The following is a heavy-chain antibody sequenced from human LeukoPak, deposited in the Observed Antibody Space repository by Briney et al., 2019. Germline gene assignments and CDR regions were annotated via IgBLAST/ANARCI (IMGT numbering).Heavy chain of an antibody. D-gene: IGHD2-15*01. CDR1: GGSFSGYY. J-gene: IGHJ5*02. CDR3: ARGGSSADNWFDP. CDR2: INHSGST. Sequence: SETLSLTCAVYGGSFSGYYWSWIRQPPGKGLEWIGEINHSGSTNYNPSLKSRVTISVDTSKNQFSLKLSSVTAADTAVDYCARGGSSADNWFDPWGQGTLVTVSS. V-gene: IGHV4-34*01.